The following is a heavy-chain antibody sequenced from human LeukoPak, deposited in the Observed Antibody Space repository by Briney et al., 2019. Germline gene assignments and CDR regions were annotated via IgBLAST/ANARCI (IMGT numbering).Heavy chain of an antibody. D-gene: IGHD2-15*01. J-gene: IGHJ4*02. CDR2: VSNDGTDT. CDR3: SRDIATTPVY. CDR1: GFTFSHYW. V-gene: IGHV3-74*01. Sequence: GGSLRLSCAASGFTFSHYWMHWVRHAPGKGLVWLSRVSNDGTDTTYADSVKGRFTISRDNAKNTVYLQLNSLGVEDKAVYYCSRDIATTPVYWGQGTLVTVSS.